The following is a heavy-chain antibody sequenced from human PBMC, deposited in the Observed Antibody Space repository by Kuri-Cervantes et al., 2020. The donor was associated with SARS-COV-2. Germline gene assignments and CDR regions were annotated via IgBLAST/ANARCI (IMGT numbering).Heavy chain of an antibody. J-gene: IGHJ4*02. CDR1: GFTFSSYS. V-gene: IGHV3-30*18. CDR2: ISHDGKNK. Sequence: LSLTCAASGFTFSSYSMNWVRQAPGKGLEWVAVISHDGKNKKCIASGKGRFTISRDNSQNTLYLHMKSLRSEDTAMYYCVKDRVGVQDFWGQGTLVTVSS. CDR3: VKDRVGVQDF. D-gene: IGHD2-21*01.